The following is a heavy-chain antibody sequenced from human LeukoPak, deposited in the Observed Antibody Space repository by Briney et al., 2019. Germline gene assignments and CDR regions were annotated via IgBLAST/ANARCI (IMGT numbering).Heavy chain of an antibody. D-gene: IGHD2-15*01. V-gene: IGHV3-30-3*01. CDR3: VRDSAVAAADYYFDY. Sequence: QPGRTLRLSCAASRFTFRSYPMHWVRLAPGKGLEWVAAISTDGRDKHYRDSVKGRFTISRDNSKNTLYLQMNSLRAEDTAVYYCVRDSAVAAADYYFDYWGQGTLVTVSP. CDR2: ISTDGRDK. CDR1: RFTFRSYP. J-gene: IGHJ4*02.